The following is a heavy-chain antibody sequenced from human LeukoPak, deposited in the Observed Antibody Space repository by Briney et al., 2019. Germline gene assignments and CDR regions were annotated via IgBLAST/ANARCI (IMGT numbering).Heavy chain of an antibody. CDR2: INPNSGGT. D-gene: IGHD5-12*01. V-gene: IGHV1-2*02. CDR3: ARAYTGFEAFDF. Sequence: GASVKVSCKASGYTFTGYFMHWVRQAPGRGLEWMGWINPNSGGTNYAQKFQGRVTMTRDTSISTTSMELSSLTFDDTAVYYCARAYTGFEAFDFWGQGTLVTVSS. CDR1: GYTFTGYF. J-gene: IGHJ4*02.